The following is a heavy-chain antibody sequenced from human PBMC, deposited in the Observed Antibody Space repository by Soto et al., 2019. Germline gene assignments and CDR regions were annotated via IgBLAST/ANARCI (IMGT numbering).Heavy chain of an antibody. Sequence: PSETLSLTCTVSGGSISSYYWTWIRQPPGKGLEWIGYIYYSGSTNYNPSLKSRVTISVATSKTQFSLKLSSVTAADTAVYYCARVFTIFGARAGYMDVWGKGTTVTVSS. D-gene: IGHD3-3*01. V-gene: IGHV4-59*08. CDR1: GGSISSYY. CDR2: IYYSGST. CDR3: ARVFTIFGARAGYMDV. J-gene: IGHJ6*03.